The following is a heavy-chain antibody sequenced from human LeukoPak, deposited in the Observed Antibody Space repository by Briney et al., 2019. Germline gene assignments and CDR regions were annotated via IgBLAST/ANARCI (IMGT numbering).Heavy chain of an antibody. CDR2: ISGSGADT. CDR1: GFTFSSYA. D-gene: IGHD2-2*01. V-gene: IGHV3-23*01. J-gene: IGHJ4*02. CDR3: AKDQGYCSSTSCYADY. Sequence: GGSLRLSCAASGFTFSSYAMSWVRQAPGRGLESVSAISGSGADTYYANSVKGRFTISRDNSKNTLYLQMNSLRAEDTAVYYCAKDQGYCSSTSCYADYWGQGTLVTVSS.